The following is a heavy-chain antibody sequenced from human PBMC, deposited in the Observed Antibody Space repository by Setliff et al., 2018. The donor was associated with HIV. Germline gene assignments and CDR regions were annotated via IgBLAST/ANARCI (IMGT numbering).Heavy chain of an antibody. D-gene: IGHD2-2*01. CDR3: ATSSRIYYYSYMDV. V-gene: IGHV4-39*07. Sequence: SETLSLTCTVSGDSIGFSGYFWSWIRQHPGKGLEWIGEIYHSGSTNYNPSLKSRVTISVDKSKNQFSLKLSSVTAADTAVYYCATSSRIYYYSYMDVWGKGTTVTAP. CDR2: IYHSGST. CDR1: GDSIGFSGYF. J-gene: IGHJ6*03.